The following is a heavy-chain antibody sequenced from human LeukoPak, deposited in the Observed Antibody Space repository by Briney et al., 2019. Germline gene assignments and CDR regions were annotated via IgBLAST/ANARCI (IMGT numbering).Heavy chain of an antibody. D-gene: IGHD1-26*01. Sequence: GGSLRLSCTLCGLTYSMRWVRQAPGQGLGWVFGCSVSGGGKHYAGSVTGRLSISRGNSEKTRYLQVNRLRVDDTADCLFATWDANFYYMAVWGKGPTVTVSS. V-gene: IGHV3-23*01. CDR3: ATWDANFYYMAV. CDR1: GLTYS. CDR2: CSVSGGGK. J-gene: IGHJ6*03.